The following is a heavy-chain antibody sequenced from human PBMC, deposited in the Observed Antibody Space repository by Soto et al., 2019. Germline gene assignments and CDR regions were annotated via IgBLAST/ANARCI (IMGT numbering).Heavy chain of an antibody. J-gene: IGHJ4*02. V-gene: IGHV3-20*04. CDR3: AKSQSPMVRGVIEAFDF. CDR2: INWNGGST. D-gene: IGHD3-10*01. Sequence: EVQLVESGGGVVRPGGSLRLCCVASGFTFDDYAMSWVRQVPGKGLEWVSGINWNGGSTHYADSVKGRCTISRDNAKNSLYLQMNSLRDEDTAFYYCAKSQSPMVRGVIEAFDFWGREPWSPSPQ. CDR1: GFTFDDYA.